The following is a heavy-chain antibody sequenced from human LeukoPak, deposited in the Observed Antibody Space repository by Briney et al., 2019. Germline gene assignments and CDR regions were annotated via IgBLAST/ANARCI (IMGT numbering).Heavy chain of an antibody. CDR2: INPNSGGT. CDR1: GYTFTGYY. V-gene: IGHV1-2*06. J-gene: IGHJ4*02. CDR3: ARQDSSGWYIDY. Sequence: GASVKVSCKASGYTFTGYYMHWVRQAPGQGLEWMGRINPNSGGTNYAQKFQGRVTMTRDTSISTAYMELSRLRSDDTAVYYCARQDSSGWYIDYWGQGTLVTVSS. D-gene: IGHD6-19*01.